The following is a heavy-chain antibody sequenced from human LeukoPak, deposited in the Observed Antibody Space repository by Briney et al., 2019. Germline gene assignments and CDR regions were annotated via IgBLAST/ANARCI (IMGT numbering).Heavy chain of an antibody. V-gene: IGHV1-8*01. D-gene: IGHD6-13*01. Sequence: ASVKVSCKASGYTFTSYDINWVRQATGQGLEWMGWMNPNSGNTGYAQKFQDRVTMTRNTSISTAYMELSSLRSEDTVEYYCARAPRGEQQLVSDYWGQGTLVTVSS. CDR2: MNPNSGNT. CDR1: GYTFTSYD. CDR3: ARAPRGEQQLVSDY. J-gene: IGHJ4*02.